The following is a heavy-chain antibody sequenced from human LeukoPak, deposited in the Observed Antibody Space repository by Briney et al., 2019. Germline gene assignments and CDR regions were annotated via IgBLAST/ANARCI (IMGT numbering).Heavy chain of an antibody. CDR2: ISAYNGNT. CDR3: ARVVGATHPPYYFDY. Sequence: ASVKVSCKASGYTFTSYGISWVRQAPGQGLEWMGWISAYNGNTNYAQKLQGRVTMTTDTSTSTAYMELRSLRSDDTAVYYCARVVGATHPPYYFDYWGQGTLVTVSS. J-gene: IGHJ4*02. V-gene: IGHV1-18*01. D-gene: IGHD1-26*01. CDR1: GYTFTSYG.